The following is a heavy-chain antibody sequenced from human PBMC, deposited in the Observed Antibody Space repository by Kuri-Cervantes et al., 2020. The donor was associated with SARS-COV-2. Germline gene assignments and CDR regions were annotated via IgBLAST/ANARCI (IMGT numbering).Heavy chain of an antibody. V-gene: IGHV3-48*01. CDR1: GFTFSSYS. Sequence: GESLKISCAASGFTFSSYSMNWVRQAPGKGLEWVSYISSSSSTIYYADSVKGRFTISRDNAKNSLYLQMNSLRAEDTAVYYYARVEGISLDYWGQGTLVTVSS. D-gene: IGHD3-3*01. J-gene: IGHJ4*02. CDR3: ARVEGISLDY. CDR2: ISSSSSTI.